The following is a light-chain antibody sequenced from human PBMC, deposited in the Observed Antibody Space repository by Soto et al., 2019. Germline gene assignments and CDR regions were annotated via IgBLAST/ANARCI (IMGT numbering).Light chain of an antibody. J-gene: IGKJ1*01. V-gene: IGKV2-30*01. Sequence: DLVRAQSPMSLPVTLGRPSSISFSSGHILVYSDGSTYLNWFQQRPGQSPRRLIYKVSNRDSGVPDRFSGSGSGTDFTLKISRFEAEDVGVYYCTEVKQWPWTVGEGSKVDIK. CDR1: HILVYSDGSTY. CDR3: TEVKQWPWT. CDR2: KVS.